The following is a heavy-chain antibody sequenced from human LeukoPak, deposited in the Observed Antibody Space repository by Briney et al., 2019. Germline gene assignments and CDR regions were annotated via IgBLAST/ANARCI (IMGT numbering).Heavy chain of an antibody. V-gene: IGHV4-34*01. Sequence: SETLSLTCAVSGGSFNTYFWNWIRQSPGKGLEWIGEISHSGFTNYNLSLKTRVSMSIDTSKNQFYLNLTSVTAAGTAVYYCARGIFAGVRGVLGYWGQGSLVTVSS. CDR1: GGSFNTYF. D-gene: IGHD3-10*01. CDR2: ISHSGFT. CDR3: ARGIFAGVRGVLGY. J-gene: IGHJ4*02.